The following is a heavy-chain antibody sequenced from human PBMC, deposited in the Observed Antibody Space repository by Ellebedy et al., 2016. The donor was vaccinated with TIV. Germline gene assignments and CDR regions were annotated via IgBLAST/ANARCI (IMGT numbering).Heavy chain of an antibody. CDR3: ARGDGSGSYYPYFDS. CDR1: GGSFSGYY. V-gene: IGHV4-34*01. D-gene: IGHD1-26*01. Sequence: MPSETLSLTCAVYGGSFSGYYWSWIRQPPGKGLEWIGEINHSESTNYNPSVKSRVTISVDASKNQFSLKLRSMTAADTAVYYCARGDGSGSYYPYFDSWGQGTLVTVSS. CDR2: INHSEST. J-gene: IGHJ4*02.